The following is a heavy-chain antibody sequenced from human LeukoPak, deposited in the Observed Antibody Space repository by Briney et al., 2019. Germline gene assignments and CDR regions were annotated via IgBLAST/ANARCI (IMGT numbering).Heavy chain of an antibody. CDR2: IKQDGSEK. Sequence: AGGSLRLSCAASGFTFSSYWMSWVRQAPGKGLEWVANIKQDGSEKYYVDSVKGRFTISRDNAKNSLYLQMNSLRAEDTAVYYCARDRRRYFDWLFEGDYWGQGTLVTVSS. CDR1: GFTFSSYW. J-gene: IGHJ4*02. V-gene: IGHV3-7*01. CDR3: ARDRRRYFDWLFEGDY. D-gene: IGHD3-9*01.